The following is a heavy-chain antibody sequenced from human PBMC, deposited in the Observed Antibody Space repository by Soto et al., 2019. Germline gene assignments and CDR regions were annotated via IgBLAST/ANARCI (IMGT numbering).Heavy chain of an antibody. CDR3: AKVVTIFVIYYYGMGV. Sequence: PGGSLRLSCAASGFTFSSYAMSWVRQAPGKGLEWVSAISGSGGSTYYADSVKGRFTISRDNSKNTLYLQMNSLRAEDTAVYYCAKVVTIFVIYYYGMGVWGQGTTVTVSS. V-gene: IGHV3-23*01. D-gene: IGHD3-3*01. CDR1: GFTFSSYA. CDR2: ISGSGGST. J-gene: IGHJ6*02.